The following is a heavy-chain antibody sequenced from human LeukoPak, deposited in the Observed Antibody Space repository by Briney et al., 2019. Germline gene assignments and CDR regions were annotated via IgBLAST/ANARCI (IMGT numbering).Heavy chain of an antibody. J-gene: IGHJ4*02. CDR1: GFTFSSYA. V-gene: IGHV3-30-3*01. CDR3: ARDGLTIFGVVTNNGLDY. D-gene: IGHD3-3*01. Sequence: GGPLRLSCAASGFTFSSYAMHWVRQAPGKGLEWVAVISYDGSNKYYADSVKGRFTISRDNSKNTLYLQMNSLRAEDTAVYYCARDGLTIFGVVTNNGLDYWGQGTLVTVSS. CDR2: ISYDGSNK.